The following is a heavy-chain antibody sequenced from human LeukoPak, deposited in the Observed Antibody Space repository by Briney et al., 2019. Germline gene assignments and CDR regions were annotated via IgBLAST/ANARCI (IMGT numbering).Heavy chain of an antibody. V-gene: IGHV5-51*01. Sequence: GESLKISCKGSGYSFTSYWIGWVRQMPGKGLEWMGIIYPCDSDTRYSPSFQGQVTISADKSISTAYLQWSSLKASDTAMYYCARHNCGGDCYSHYYYMDVWGKGTTVTVSS. CDR1: GYSFTSYW. CDR2: IYPCDSDT. J-gene: IGHJ6*03. D-gene: IGHD2-21*01. CDR3: ARHNCGGDCYSHYYYMDV.